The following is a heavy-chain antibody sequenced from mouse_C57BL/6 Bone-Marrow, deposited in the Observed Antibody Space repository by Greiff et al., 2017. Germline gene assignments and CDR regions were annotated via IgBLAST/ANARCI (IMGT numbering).Heavy chain of an antibody. Sequence: DVKLVESGGGLVKPGGSLTLSCAASGFTFSGYAMSWVRPTPEKRLEWVATISDGGSYTYYPHNVKGRFTISRDNAKNTLYLQMSHLKSEDTAMYYCARDPYYYGSRADYWGQGTTLTVSS. D-gene: IGHD1-1*01. CDR3: ARDPYYYGSRADY. CDR1: GFTFSGYA. J-gene: IGHJ2*01. V-gene: IGHV5-4*01. CDR2: ISDGGSYT.